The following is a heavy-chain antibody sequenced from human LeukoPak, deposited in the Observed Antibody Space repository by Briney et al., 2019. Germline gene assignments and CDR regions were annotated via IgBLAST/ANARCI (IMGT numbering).Heavy chain of an antibody. D-gene: IGHD3-3*01. Sequence: SETLSLTCAVSGGSISSGGYSWSWIRQPPGKGLEWIGYIYHSGSTYYNPSLKSRVTISVDRSKNQFSLKLSSVTAADTAVYYCARVLSGYYTNWYFDLWGRGTLVTVSS. CDR1: GGSISSGGYS. CDR3: ARVLSGYYTNWYFDL. V-gene: IGHV4-30-2*01. CDR2: IYHSGST. J-gene: IGHJ2*01.